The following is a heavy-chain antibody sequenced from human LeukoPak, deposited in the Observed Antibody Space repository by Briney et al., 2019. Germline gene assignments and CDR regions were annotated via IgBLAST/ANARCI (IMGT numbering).Heavy chain of an antibody. CDR1: GYTFTDYY. Sequence: ASVKISCKVSGYTFTDYYMHWVQQAPGKGLEWMGLVDPEDGETIYAEKFQGRVTITADTSTDTAYMELSSLRSEDTAVYYCATDSSKSPRITIFGVVTSSGYSMDVWGKGTTVTASS. V-gene: IGHV1-69-2*01. J-gene: IGHJ6*03. D-gene: IGHD3-3*01. CDR3: ATDSSKSPRITIFGVVTSSGYSMDV. CDR2: VDPEDGET.